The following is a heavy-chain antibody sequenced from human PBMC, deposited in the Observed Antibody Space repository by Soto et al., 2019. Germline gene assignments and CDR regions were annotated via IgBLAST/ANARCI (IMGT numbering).Heavy chain of an antibody. Sequence: PGWSLRLSCAASGFTFSSYAMHWVRQAPGKGLEWVAVISYDGSNKYYADSVKGRFTISRDNSKNTLYLQRNSLRAEDTAVYYCARDLGVGATSMDVWGQGTTVTVS. CDR3: ARDLGVGATSMDV. CDR1: GFTFSSYA. J-gene: IGHJ6*02. V-gene: IGHV3-30-3*01. D-gene: IGHD1-26*01. CDR2: ISYDGSNK.